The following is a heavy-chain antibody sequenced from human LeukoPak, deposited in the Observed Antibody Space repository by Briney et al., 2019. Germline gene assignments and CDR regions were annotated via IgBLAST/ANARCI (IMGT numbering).Heavy chain of an antibody. Sequence: SETLSLTCTVSGGSISSYYWSWIRQPPGKGLEWIGYIYYSGSTNYNPSLKSRVTISVDASKNQFSLKVSSVTAADTAVYYCARQSYSSGWLDYWSQGTLVTVSS. CDR1: GGSISSYY. CDR3: ARQSYSSGWLDY. CDR2: IYYSGST. D-gene: IGHD6-19*01. V-gene: IGHV4-59*08. J-gene: IGHJ4*02.